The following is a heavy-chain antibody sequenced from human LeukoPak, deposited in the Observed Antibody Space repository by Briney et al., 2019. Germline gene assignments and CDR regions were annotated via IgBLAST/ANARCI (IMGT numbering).Heavy chain of an antibody. J-gene: IGHJ4*02. Sequence: WETLSLTCTVSGGSISSSSYYWGWIRQPPGKGLEWLGSIYYSGSTFYNPSLKSLVTISVDTSKNQFSLKLSSVPAADTAVYYCARQGSYYYGSGTYYNGHFDYWAQGTLVTVSS. CDR1: GGSISSSSYY. V-gene: IGHV4-39*01. CDR3: ARQGSYYYGSGTYYNGHFDY. CDR2: IYYSGST. D-gene: IGHD3-10*01.